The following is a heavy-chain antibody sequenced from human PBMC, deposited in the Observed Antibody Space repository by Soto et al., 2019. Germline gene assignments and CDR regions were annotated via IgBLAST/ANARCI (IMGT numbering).Heavy chain of an antibody. CDR2: IRGSGGST. V-gene: IGHV3-23*01. CDR3: AKGGTGTIDWFDP. J-gene: IGHJ5*02. D-gene: IGHD1-7*01. Sequence: PGGSLRLSCAASGFTFSNYAMSWVRQAPGKGLEWVSTIRGSGGSTYYADSVKGRFTISRDNSKNTLYLQTNSLRVEDTAVYYCAKGGTGTIDWFDPWGQGTLVTVSS. CDR1: GFTFSNYA.